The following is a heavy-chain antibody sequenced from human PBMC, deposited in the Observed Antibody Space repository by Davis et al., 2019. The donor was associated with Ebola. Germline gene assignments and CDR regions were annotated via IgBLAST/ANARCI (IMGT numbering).Heavy chain of an antibody. Sequence: GGSLRLSCAASGFAFSTYVMHWVRQAPGKGLEWVAVVSYDGGDESYADSVKGRFTISRDNSKNTLYLQMNSLRPDDTAVYYCARGGAYGYAFDHWGQGTLVTVSS. CDR1: GFAFSTYV. D-gene: IGHD5-12*01. V-gene: IGHV3-30*03. CDR2: VSYDGGDE. CDR3: ARGGAYGYAFDH. J-gene: IGHJ4*02.